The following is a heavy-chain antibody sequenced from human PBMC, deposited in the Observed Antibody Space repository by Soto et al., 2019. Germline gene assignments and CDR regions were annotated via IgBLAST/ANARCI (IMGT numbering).Heavy chain of an antibody. CDR1: GVAFSFYS. D-gene: IGHD6-19*01. Sequence: EVALLESGGGLVQPGGSLRLSCEVSGVAFSFYSMSWVRQAPGKGLEGVASISGNGATTYYAASGKGRFTFSRDNSKNTVHLQMNSLRGEDTAVYYCAKDRGGFTSGWEFFDFWGQGTLVTVSS. CDR2: ISGNGATT. CDR3: AKDRGGFTSGWEFFDF. J-gene: IGHJ4*02. V-gene: IGHV3-23*01.